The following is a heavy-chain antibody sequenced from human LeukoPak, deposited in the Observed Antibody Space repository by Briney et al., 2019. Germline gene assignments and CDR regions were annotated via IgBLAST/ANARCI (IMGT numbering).Heavy chain of an antibody. J-gene: IGHJ4*02. Sequence: GGSLRLSCAASGFTFSSYEMNWVRQAPGEGLEWVSYISSSSSTIYYADSVKGRFTISRDNAKNSLYLQMNSLRAEDTAVYYCAVNNPLDYWGQGTLVTVSS. CDR3: AVNNPLDY. CDR2: ISSSSSTI. CDR1: GFTFSSYE. D-gene: IGHD1-14*01. V-gene: IGHV3-48*01.